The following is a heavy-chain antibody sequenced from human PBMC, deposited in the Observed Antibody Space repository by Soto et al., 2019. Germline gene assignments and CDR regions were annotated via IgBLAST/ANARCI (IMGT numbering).Heavy chain of an antibody. CDR1: GFTFSSYS. D-gene: IGHD1-7*01. V-gene: IGHV3-21*01. CDR2: ISSSSSYI. Sequence: GGSLRLSCAASGFTFSSYSMNWVRQAPGKGLEWVSSISSSSSYIYYADSVKGRFTISRDNAKNSLYLQMNSLRAEDTAVYYCARDSGGHWNSPIFRTLNYGMDVWGQGTTVTVSS. J-gene: IGHJ6*02. CDR3: ARDSGGHWNSPIFRTLNYGMDV.